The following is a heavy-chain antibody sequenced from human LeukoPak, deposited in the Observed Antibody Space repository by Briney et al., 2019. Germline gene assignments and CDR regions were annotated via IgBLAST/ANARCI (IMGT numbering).Heavy chain of an antibody. Sequence: SETLSLTCTVSGGSISSSSYYWGWIRQPPGKGLEWIGSIYYSGSTYYNPSLKSRVTISVDTSKNQFSLKLSSVTAADTAVYYCARITAAAGQPQFDYWGQGTLVTVSS. V-gene: IGHV4-39*01. J-gene: IGHJ4*02. CDR3: ARITAAAGQPQFDY. CDR1: GGSISSSSYY. D-gene: IGHD6-13*01. CDR2: IYYSGST.